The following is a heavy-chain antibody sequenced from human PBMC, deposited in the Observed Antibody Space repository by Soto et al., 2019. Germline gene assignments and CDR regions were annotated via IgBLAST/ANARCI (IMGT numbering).Heavy chain of an antibody. Sequence: QVQLVQSGAEVKKPGASVKVSCKASGYTFTSYYMHWVRQAPGQGLELMGIINPSGGSTSYAQKCQGRDTMTGDTSTSPVYMELSSVRSEDTAVYYCSRVGPGILWFGEVLYPDYWRHGTLVTVAS. J-gene: IGHJ4*01. CDR3: SRVGPGILWFGEVLYPDY. V-gene: IGHV1-46*03. CDR1: GYTFTSYY. CDR2: INPSGGST. D-gene: IGHD3-10*01.